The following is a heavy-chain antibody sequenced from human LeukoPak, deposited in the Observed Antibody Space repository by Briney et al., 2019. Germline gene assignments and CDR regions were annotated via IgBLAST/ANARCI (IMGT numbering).Heavy chain of an antibody. J-gene: IGHJ4*02. V-gene: IGHV3-23*01. CDR2: SGTDGDT. CDR3: AKKTPGTHPFDY. D-gene: IGHD6-13*01. CDR1: GFTFSSSA. Sequence: GGSLRLSCAASGFTFSSSAMNWVRQAPGKGLEWVSASGTDGDTYYAAFVKGRFTISRDNSKNTLYLQMTSLRAEDTAIYYCAKKTPGTHPFDYWGQGTLVTVSP.